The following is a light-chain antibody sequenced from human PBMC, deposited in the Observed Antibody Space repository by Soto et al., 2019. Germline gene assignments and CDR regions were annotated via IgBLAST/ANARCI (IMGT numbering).Light chain of an antibody. Sequence: QSVLTQPPSVSAAPGQKVTISCSGSSSNIGNNYVSWYQQLPGTAPKLLIYENNKRPSGIPDRFSGSKSGTSATLGITGLQTGDEADYCGTWDSSLSAGVFGGGTKLTVL. CDR3: GTWDSSLSAGV. V-gene: IGLV1-51*02. J-gene: IGLJ3*02. CDR2: ENN. CDR1: SSNIGNNY.